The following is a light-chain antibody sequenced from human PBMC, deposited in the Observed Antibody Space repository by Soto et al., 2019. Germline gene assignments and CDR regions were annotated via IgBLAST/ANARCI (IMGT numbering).Light chain of an antibody. CDR2: GNS. CDR3: QSYDRSLSGSPYV. V-gene: IGLV1-40*01. Sequence: QSVLTQPPSVSGAPGQRVTISCTGSSSNIGAGYDVHWYQQLPGTAPKLLIYGNSNRPSGVPDRFSGSKSGTSASLAITGLQAEDEADYYCQSYDRSLSGSPYVFGTGTKLTVL. J-gene: IGLJ1*01. CDR1: SSNIGAGYD.